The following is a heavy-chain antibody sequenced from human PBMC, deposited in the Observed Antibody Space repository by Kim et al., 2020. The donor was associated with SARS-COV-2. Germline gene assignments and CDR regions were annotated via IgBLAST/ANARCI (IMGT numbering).Heavy chain of an antibody. CDR2: ISYDGSNK. Sequence: GGSLRLSCAASGFTFSSYGKHWVRQAPGKGLEWVAVISYDGSNKYYADSVKGRFTISRDNSKNTLYLQMNSLRAEDTAVYYCAKFARVRPPYSSSSGPEFDYWGQGTLVTVSS. CDR1: GFTFSSYG. V-gene: IGHV3-30*18. D-gene: IGHD6-6*01. J-gene: IGHJ4*02. CDR3: AKFARVRPPYSSSSGPEFDY.